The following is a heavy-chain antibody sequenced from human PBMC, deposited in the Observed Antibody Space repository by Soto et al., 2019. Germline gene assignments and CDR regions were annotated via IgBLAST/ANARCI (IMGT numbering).Heavy chain of an antibody. D-gene: IGHD3-10*01. Sequence: QVQLQQWGAGLLKPSETLSLTCAVYGGSFSGYYWSWIRQPPGKGLEWIGEINHSGSTNYNPSLKSRATISVDTSKNQFSLKLSSVTAADTAVYYCARGKEGVYGSGERWFDPWGQGTLVTVSS. CDR3: ARGKEGVYGSGERWFDP. J-gene: IGHJ5*02. V-gene: IGHV4-34*01. CDR1: GGSFSGYY. CDR2: INHSGST.